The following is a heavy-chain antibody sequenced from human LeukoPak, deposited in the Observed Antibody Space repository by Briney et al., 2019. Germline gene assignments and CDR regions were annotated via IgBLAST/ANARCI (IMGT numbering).Heavy chain of an antibody. D-gene: IGHD4-17*01. V-gene: IGHV4-59*01. CDR2: IYYTAST. CDR1: GGSISSYY. Sequence: PSETLSLTCTVSGGSISSYYWSWVRQPPGKGLEWIGYIYYTASTNYNPSLRSRVTISVDTSKNQFSLKLTYCARGGNHGDYDGYFDYWGQGTLVTVSS. J-gene: IGHJ4*02. CDR3: GYFDY.